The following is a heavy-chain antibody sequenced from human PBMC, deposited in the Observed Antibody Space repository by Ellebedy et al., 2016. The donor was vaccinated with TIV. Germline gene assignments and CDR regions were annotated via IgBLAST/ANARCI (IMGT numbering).Heavy chain of an antibody. V-gene: IGHV4-59*11. Sequence: MPSETLSLTCTVPGGSLSSHFWSWIRQPPGKGLEWIGFIYYSGSTNYNPSLRSRVTISVDTSKSQFPLKLSSVTAADTAVYYCARDGGVTGTDYWGQGTLVTVSS. CDR1: GGSLSSHF. D-gene: IGHD6-19*01. CDR2: IYYSGST. J-gene: IGHJ4*02. CDR3: ARDGGVTGTDY.